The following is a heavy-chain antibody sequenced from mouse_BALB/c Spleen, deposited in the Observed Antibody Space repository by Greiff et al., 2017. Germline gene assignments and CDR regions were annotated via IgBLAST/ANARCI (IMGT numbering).Heavy chain of an antibody. J-gene: IGHJ2*01. CDR2: ISSGSSTI. CDR3: AREEDRGYFDY. CDR1: GFTFSSFG. V-gene: IGHV5-17*02. Sequence: EVKLVESGGGLVQPGGSRKLSCAASGFTFSSFGMHWVRQAPEKGLEWVAYISSGSSTIYYADTVKGRFTISRDNPKNTLFLQMTSLRSEDTAMDYCAREEDRGYFDYWGQGTTLTVSS.